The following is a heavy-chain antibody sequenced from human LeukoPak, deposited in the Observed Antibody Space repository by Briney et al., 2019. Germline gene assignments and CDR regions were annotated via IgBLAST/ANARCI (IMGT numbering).Heavy chain of an antibody. V-gene: IGHV4-38-2*02. D-gene: IGHD3-22*01. CDR2: IYHSGST. CDR1: GYSISSGYY. CDR3: ARAEYYYDSSGADDAFDI. J-gene: IGHJ3*02. Sequence: SETLSLTCTVSGYSISSGYYWGWIRQPPGKGLEWIGSIYHSGSTYYNPSLKSRVTISVDTSKNQFSLKLSSVTAADTAVYYCARAEYYYDSSGADDAFDIWGQGTMVTVSS.